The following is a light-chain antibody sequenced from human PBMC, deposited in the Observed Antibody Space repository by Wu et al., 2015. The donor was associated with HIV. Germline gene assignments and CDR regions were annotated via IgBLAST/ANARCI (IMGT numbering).Light chain of an antibody. CDR1: QSLSSSY. Sequence: EIVLTQSPDTLSLSSGERATFSCRASQSLSSSYLAWYQQKPGQAPRLLIYGASSRATGIPDRFSGSESGTDFTLTITRLEPQDFAVYYCQQYDSSITFGQGTRLDIK. V-gene: IGKV3-20*01. J-gene: IGKJ5*01. CDR3: QQYDSSIT. CDR2: GAS.